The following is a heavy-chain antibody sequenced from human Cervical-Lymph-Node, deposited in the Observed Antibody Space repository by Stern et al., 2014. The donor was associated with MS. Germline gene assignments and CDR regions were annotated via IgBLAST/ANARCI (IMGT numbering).Heavy chain of an antibody. J-gene: IGHJ4*02. Sequence: EVQLVESGPEVKRPGESLKISCQASGYTFTSYWIGWVRQMPGKGLECIAIIFPGGSDIRYSPSFQGQVTISADKSISTAYLQWSSLKASDTAMYYCARHCGFRPGCIDYWGQGTLVTVSS. CDR1: GYTFTSYW. D-gene: IGHD2-21*01. V-gene: IGHV5-51*01. CDR2: IFPGGSDI. CDR3: ARHCGFRPGCIDY.